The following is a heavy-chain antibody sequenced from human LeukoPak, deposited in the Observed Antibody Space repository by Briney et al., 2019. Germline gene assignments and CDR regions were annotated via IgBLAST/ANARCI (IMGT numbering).Heavy chain of an antibody. CDR2: ISSSSTRT. Sequence: GGSLRLSCAASVFSFSDSAMTWVRQAPGKGLEWVSGISSSSTRTYYADSVKGGFTISRDNSKNTLYLQMNSLRAEDTAVYFCARRGSTYANWYFDLWGRGSLVAVSS. J-gene: IGHJ2*01. CDR1: VFSFSDSA. CDR3: ARRGSTYANWYFDL. D-gene: IGHD2-2*01. V-gene: IGHV3-23*01.